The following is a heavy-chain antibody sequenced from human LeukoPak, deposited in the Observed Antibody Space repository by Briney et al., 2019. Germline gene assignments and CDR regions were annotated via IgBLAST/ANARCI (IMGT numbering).Heavy chain of an antibody. D-gene: IGHD3-22*01. CDR1: GFTFSSYW. J-gene: IGHJ4*02. CDR2: IKQDGSEK. V-gene: IGHV3-7*01. Sequence: PGGSLRLSCAASGFTFSSYWMSWVRQAPGKGLEWVANIKQDGSEKHYVDSVKGRFTISRDNAKNSLYLQMNSLRAEDTAVYYCASAGDYYDSSGSDYWGQGTLVTVSS. CDR3: ASAGDYYDSSGSDY.